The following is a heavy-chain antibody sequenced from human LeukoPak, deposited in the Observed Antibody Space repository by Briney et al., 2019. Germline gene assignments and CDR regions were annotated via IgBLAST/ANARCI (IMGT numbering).Heavy chain of an antibody. CDR1: GFTFSSYE. Sequence: PGGSLRLSCAAPGFTFSSYEMIWVRQAPGKGLECVSYISGSGRTIYYADSVKGRFIISRDNAKNSLYLQMFSLRAGDTAAYYCASPQTSGYAFGYWGQGTLVTVSS. CDR3: ASPQTSGYAFGY. V-gene: IGHV3-48*03. CDR2: ISGSGRTI. D-gene: IGHD5-12*01. J-gene: IGHJ4*02.